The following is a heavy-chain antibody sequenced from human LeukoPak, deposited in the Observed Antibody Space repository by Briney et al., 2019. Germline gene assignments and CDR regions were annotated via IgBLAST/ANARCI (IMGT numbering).Heavy chain of an antibody. CDR1: GFSLSTSGMC. CDR3: ARTPLYYYGSGSYYPDY. V-gene: IGHV2-70*11. Sequence: SGPALVKPTQTLTLTCTFSGFSLSTSGMCVSWIRQPPGKALEWLARIDWDDDKYYSTSLKTGLTISKDTSKNQVVLTMTNMDPVDTATYYCARTPLYYYGSGSYYPDYWGQGTLVTVSS. J-gene: IGHJ4*02. CDR2: IDWDDDK. D-gene: IGHD3-10*01.